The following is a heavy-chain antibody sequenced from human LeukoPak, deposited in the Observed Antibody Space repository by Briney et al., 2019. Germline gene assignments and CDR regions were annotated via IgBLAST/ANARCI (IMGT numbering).Heavy chain of an antibody. Sequence: GGSLRLSCAASGFTFSSYSMSWVRQAPGKGLEWVSIVGGTGGPTYYADSVKGRFTISRDNSKDTLYLQLNSLRAEDTAVYYCARTYYYESGDYNTRCFDHWGQGTLVTVSS. CDR2: VGGTGGPT. CDR3: ARTYYYESGDYNTRCFDH. CDR1: GFTFSSYS. D-gene: IGHD3-22*01. J-gene: IGHJ4*02. V-gene: IGHV3-23*01.